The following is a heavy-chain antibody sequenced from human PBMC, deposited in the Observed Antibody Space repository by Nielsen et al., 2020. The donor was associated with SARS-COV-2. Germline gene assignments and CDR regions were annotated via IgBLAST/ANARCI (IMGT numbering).Heavy chain of an antibody. V-gene: IGHV3-15*01. D-gene: IGHD3-3*01. CDR2: IQSKSDAGTT. J-gene: IGHJ4*02. Sequence: GGSLRLSCTLFGLSVTDAWMGWVRRAPGRGLEWIGRIQSKSDAGTTAYAAPISDTVFVSRDESTNTVVLQMSSPVAEDTAVYYCTTDRGVAIRPLFDSWGQGTRVTVSS. CDR3: TTDRGVAIRPLFDS. CDR1: GLSVTDAW.